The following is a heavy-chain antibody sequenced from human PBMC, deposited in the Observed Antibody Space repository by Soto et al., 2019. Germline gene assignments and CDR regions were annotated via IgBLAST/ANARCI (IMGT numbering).Heavy chain of an antibody. CDR1: GGSISSYY. V-gene: IGHV4-59*08. CDR3: ARGRSSESGIYFHY. J-gene: IGHJ4*02. CDR2: IYYSGST. D-gene: IGHD3-10*01. Sequence: PSETLSLTCTVSGGSISSYYWSWIRQPPGKGLEWIGYIYYSGSTNYNPSLKSRVTISVDTSKNQFSLKLSSVTAADTAVYYCARGRSSESGIYFHYWGQGTLVTVSS.